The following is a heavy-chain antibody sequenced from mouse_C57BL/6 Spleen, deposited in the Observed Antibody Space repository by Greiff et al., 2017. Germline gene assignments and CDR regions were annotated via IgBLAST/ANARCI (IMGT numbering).Heavy chain of an antibody. J-gene: IGHJ3*01. Sequence: QVHVKQPGAELVKPGASVKLSCKASGYTFTSYWMHWVKQRPGQGLEWIGMIHPNSGSTNYNEKFKSKATLTVDKSSSTAYMQLSSLTSEDSAVYYCATPYDNWGQGTLVTVSA. CDR3: ATPYDN. D-gene: IGHD2-3*01. V-gene: IGHV1-64*01. CDR2: IHPNSGST. CDR1: GYTFTSYW.